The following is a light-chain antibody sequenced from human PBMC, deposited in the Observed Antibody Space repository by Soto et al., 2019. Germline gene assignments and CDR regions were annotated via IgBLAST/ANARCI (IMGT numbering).Light chain of an antibody. CDR3: SSYTSSSTHV. CDR2: DVN. V-gene: IGLV2-14*03. CDR1: SSDVGGYNF. J-gene: IGLJ1*01. Sequence: QSALTQPASVSGSPGQSITISCTGTSSDVGGYNFVSWYQQHPGKVPKLMIFDVNSRPSGVSDRSSGSKSGNTASLTISGLQAEDEGDYYCSSYTSSSTHVFGSGTKLTVL.